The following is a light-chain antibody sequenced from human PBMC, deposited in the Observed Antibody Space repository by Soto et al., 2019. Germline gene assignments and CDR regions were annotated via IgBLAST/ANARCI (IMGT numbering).Light chain of an antibody. CDR3: QSYDSSLSVRYV. CDR2: GNS. V-gene: IGLV1-40*01. CDR1: SSNIGAGYD. J-gene: IGLJ1*01. Sequence: QSVLTQPPSVSGAPGQRVTISCTGSSSNIGAGYDVHWYQQLPGTAPKLLIYGNSNRLSGVPDRFSGSKSGTSASLAITGLQAEDEADYYCQSYDSSLSVRYVFGTGTKLTVL.